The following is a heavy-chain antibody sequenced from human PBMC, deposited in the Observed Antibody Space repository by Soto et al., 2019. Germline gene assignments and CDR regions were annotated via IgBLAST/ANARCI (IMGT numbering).Heavy chain of an antibody. CDR3: AREYGGSRVFDY. CDR2: INPRAVST. Sequence: QVQLVQSGAEVNKPGASVKVSCKTSGYTFTNYFIHWVRQAPGQGLEWMGTINPRAVSTNYARKFQDRVTVTRDTSTSTVYMELRSLRSEDTAVYFCAREYGGSRVFDYWGQGTLVTVSS. J-gene: IGHJ4*02. CDR1: GYTFTNYF. D-gene: IGHD1-26*01. V-gene: IGHV1-46*01.